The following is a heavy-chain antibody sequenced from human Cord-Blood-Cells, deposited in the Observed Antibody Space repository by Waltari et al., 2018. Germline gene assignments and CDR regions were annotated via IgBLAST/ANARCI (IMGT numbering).Heavy chain of an antibody. Sequence: QLQLQESGPGLVKPSETLSLTCTVSGGSISSSSYYWGWIRQPPGKGLEWIGSIYYSGSTYYNPPLKSRVTISVDTSKNQFSLKLSSVTAADTAVYYCARHTGGYDFWSGYYAFDIWGQGTMVTVSS. CDR1: GGSISSSSYY. CDR3: ARHTGGYDFWSGYYAFDI. D-gene: IGHD3-3*01. J-gene: IGHJ3*02. CDR2: IYYSGST. V-gene: IGHV4-39*01.